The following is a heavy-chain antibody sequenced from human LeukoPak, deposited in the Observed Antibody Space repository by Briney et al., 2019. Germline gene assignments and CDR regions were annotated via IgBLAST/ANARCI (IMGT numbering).Heavy chain of an antibody. J-gene: IGHJ4*02. CDR3: ATVYIYGSPTSYFDY. CDR2: INDSGGST. D-gene: IGHD5-18*01. V-gene: IGHV3-23*01. CDR1: GFTFSNYA. Sequence: GGSLRLSCAASGFTFSNYAMSWVRQAPGKGLEWVSAINDSGGSTYYADSVKGRFTISRDNAKNSLYLQMNSLSAEDTSVYYCATVYIYGSPTSYFDYWGQGTLVTVSS.